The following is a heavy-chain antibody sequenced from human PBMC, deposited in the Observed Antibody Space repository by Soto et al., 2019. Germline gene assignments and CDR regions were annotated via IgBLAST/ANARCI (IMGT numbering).Heavy chain of an antibody. Sequence: PSETLSLTCAVSGGSVSSGGYSWSWIRQSPERGLEWIGYIYHTGNAYYTASLKTRVTMSLDKSNNRFSLNLKSLTAADTAVYYCASSVVTQHVLTRNGFD. D-gene: IGHD2-21*02. CDR3: ASSVVTQHVLTRNGFD. CDR2: IYHTGNA. V-gene: IGHV4-30-2*06. CDR1: GGSVSSGGYS. J-gene: IGHJ4*01.